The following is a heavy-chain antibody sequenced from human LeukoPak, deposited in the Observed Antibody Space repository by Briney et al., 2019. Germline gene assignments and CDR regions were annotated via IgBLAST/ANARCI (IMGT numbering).Heavy chain of an antibody. V-gene: IGHV4-59*08. J-gene: IGHJ4*02. Sequence: SETLSLTCTVSGGSISSYYWSWIRQPPGKGLEWIGYIYYSGSTNYNPFLKSRVTISVDTSKNQFSLKLSSVTAADTAVYYCARLRDGYSPCDYWGQGTLVTVSS. CDR1: GGSISSYY. D-gene: IGHD5-24*01. CDR3: ARLRDGYSPCDY. CDR2: IYYSGST.